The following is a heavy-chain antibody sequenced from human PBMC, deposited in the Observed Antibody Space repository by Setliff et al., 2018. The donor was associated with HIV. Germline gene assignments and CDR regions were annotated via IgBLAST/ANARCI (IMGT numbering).Heavy chain of an antibody. D-gene: IGHD3-22*01. CDR3: ARLRITMIMMLNYFDY. V-gene: IGHV4-39*07. J-gene: IGHJ4*02. Sequence: SETLSLTCTVSGGSISSGRYYWSWIRQPPGMGLEWIGEVNRGRRTNYNSSLKSRVTMSVDTSKNQFSLRLTSVTAADTAVYFCARLRITMIMMLNYFDYWGQGTLVTVSS. CDR2: VNRGRRT. CDR1: GGSISSGRYY.